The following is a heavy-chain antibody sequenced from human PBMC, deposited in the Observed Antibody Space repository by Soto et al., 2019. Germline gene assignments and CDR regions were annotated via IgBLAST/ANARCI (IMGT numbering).Heavy chain of an antibody. V-gene: IGHV4-34*01. CDR1: GGSFSGYY. D-gene: IGHD1-26*01. Sequence: QVQLQQWGAGLLKPSETLSLTCAVYGGSFSGYYWSWIRQPPGKGLEWIGEINHSGSTNYNPSLKSRVTISVDTSKNQFSLKLSSVTAADTAVYYCARGRGSYFGGFDYWGQGTLVTVSS. CDR2: INHSGST. J-gene: IGHJ4*02. CDR3: ARGRGSYFGGFDY.